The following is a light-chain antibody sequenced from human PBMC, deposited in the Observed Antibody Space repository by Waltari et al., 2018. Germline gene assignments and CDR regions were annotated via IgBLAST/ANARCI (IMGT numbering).Light chain of an antibody. CDR2: GNS. CDR3: HSFDSSLSTGVV. V-gene: IGLV1-40*01. Sequence: QSVLTQPPSVSGAPGQRVTISCTWTSSNIGAGHDVHWYQQFPGTAPKLLIYGNSNRPSGVPDRFSGSKSDTSASLTITGLQAEDEADYFCHSFDSSLSTGVVFGGGTKVTVL. CDR1: SSNIGAGHD. J-gene: IGLJ2*01.